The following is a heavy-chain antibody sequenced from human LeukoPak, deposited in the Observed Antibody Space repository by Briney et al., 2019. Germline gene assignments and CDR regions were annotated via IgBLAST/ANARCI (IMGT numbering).Heavy chain of an antibody. CDR1: GYTFTGYY. CDR2: IIPIFGTA. J-gene: IGHJ4*02. D-gene: IGHD1-7*01. V-gene: IGHV1-69*13. Sequence: SVKVSCKASGYTFTGYYMHWVRQAPGQGLEWMGGIIPIFGTANYAQKFQGRVTITADESTSTAYMELSSLRSEDTAVYYCARDHPELLFFDYWGQGTLVTVSS. CDR3: ARDHPELLFFDY.